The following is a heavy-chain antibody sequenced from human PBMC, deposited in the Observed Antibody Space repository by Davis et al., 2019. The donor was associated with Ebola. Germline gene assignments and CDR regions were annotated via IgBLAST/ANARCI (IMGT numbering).Heavy chain of an antibody. Sequence: ASVKVSCKASGYTFTSYYMHWVRQAPGQGLEWMGIINPSGGSTSYAQKLQGRVTMTTDTSTSTAYMELRSLRSDDTAVYYCARDPQQWLGFFDYWGQGTLVTVSS. CDR1: GYTFTSYY. J-gene: IGHJ4*02. D-gene: IGHD6-19*01. V-gene: IGHV1-46*01. CDR3: ARDPQQWLGFFDY. CDR2: INPSGGST.